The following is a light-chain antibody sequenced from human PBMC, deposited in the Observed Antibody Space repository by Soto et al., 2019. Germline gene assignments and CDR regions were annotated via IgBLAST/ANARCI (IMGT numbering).Light chain of an antibody. J-gene: IGLJ1*01. Sequence: QSVLTQDSSFSVSPGGTVTITCCLISGLVSTAHNPNWYQQTPGQAPRTLIYSTSTRSSGVPDRFSGSILGNKAALTITGAQADDESDYYCALFMGNGISVFGTGTKVTV. CDR1: SGLVSTAHN. V-gene: IGLV8-61*01. CDR2: STS. CDR3: ALFMGNGISV.